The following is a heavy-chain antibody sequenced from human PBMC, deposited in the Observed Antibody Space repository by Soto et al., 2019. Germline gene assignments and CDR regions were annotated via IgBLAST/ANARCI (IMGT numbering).Heavy chain of an antibody. V-gene: IGHV3-7*01. J-gene: IGHJ6*02. CDR1: GFTFSRYW. Sequence: EVQLVESGGGLVQPGGSLRLSCAASGFTFSRYWMTWVRQAPGKGLEWVANIKQDGSEKYYVDSVKGRFTISRDNAKDSLNLQMNSLRAEDTAVYYCASLDGMDVWGQGTTVTVSS. CDR2: IKQDGSEK. CDR3: ASLDGMDV.